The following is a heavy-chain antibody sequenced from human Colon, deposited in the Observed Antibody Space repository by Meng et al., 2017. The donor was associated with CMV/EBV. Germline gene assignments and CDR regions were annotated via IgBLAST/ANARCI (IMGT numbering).Heavy chain of an antibody. CDR2: IHHSGTT. D-gene: IGHD4/OR15-4a*01. CDR3: GSATDYKVDY. Sequence: SLTCAVPGDSVSSNDWWTWVRQPPGKGPEWIGEIHHSGTTAHNPSLRSRISFSVDKSRNQVSLHLTTVTAADTAVYYCGSATDYKVDYWGQGTLVTVSS. CDR1: GDSVSSNDW. V-gene: IGHV4-4*02. J-gene: IGHJ4*02.